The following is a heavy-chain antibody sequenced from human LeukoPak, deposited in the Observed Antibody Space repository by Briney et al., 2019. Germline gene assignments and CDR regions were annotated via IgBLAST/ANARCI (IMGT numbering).Heavy chain of an antibody. J-gene: IGHJ3*02. D-gene: IGHD3-10*01. CDR2: ISPYSGNT. CDR3: ARGEFPLDAFDI. Sequence: ASVKVSCKSSSYNFDNYGIGWVRQAPGQGLEWMGWISPYSGNTNYGQKLQGRVTMTTDTSTNTAYMELRRLSLDDTAIYYCARGEFPLDAFDIWGQGTMVTVSS. V-gene: IGHV1-18*01. CDR1: SYNFDNYG.